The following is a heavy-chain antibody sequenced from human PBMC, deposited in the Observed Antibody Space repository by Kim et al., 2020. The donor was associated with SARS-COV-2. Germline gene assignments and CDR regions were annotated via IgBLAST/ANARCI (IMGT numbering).Heavy chain of an antibody. D-gene: IGHD3-3*01. J-gene: IGHJ6*03. Sequence: ASVKVSCKASGYTFTSYGISWVRQAPGQGLEWMGWISAYNGNTNYAQKLQGRVTMTTDTSTSTAYMELRSLRSDDTAVYYCAREAGLQWSGYPYYYYMDVWGKGTTVTVSS. V-gene: IGHV1-18*01. CDR3: AREAGLQWSGYPYYYYMDV. CDR1: GYTFTSYG. CDR2: ISAYNGNT.